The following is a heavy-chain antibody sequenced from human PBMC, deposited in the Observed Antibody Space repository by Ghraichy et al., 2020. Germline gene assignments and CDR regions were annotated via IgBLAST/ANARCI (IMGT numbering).Heavy chain of an antibody. V-gene: IGHV4-61*01. D-gene: IGHD6-19*01. Sequence: SETLSLTCTVSGGSDTSVNYYWSWIRQPPGKGLEWIGYIYYSGGTNYNTSLESRVTISVDTSKNQISLKLSSVTAADTALYYCARALYPGIAVAGTGIYYYGMDVWGQGTTVTVSS. CDR2: IYYSGGT. J-gene: IGHJ6*02. CDR1: GGSDTSVNYY. CDR3: ARALYPGIAVAGTGIYYYGMDV.